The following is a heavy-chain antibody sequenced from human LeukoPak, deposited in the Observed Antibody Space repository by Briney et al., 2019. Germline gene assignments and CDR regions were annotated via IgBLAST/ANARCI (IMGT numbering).Heavy chain of an antibody. D-gene: IGHD3-16*01. Sequence: GGSLRLSCAASGFTFSSYAMSWVRQAPGKGLEWVSAISGSGGSTYYADSVKGRFTISRDNSKNTLYVQMNSLRVEDTAVYYCAKVGDYLWGPLDVWGQGTTVTVSS. CDR2: ISGSGGST. CDR3: AKVGDYLWGPLDV. V-gene: IGHV3-23*01. CDR1: GFTFSSYA. J-gene: IGHJ6*02.